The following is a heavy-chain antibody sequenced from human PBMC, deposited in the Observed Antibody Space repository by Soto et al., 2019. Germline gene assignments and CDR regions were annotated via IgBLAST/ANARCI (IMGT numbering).Heavy chain of an antibody. CDR2: INYSGNT. Sequence: TLSLTCTVSGGSISNGDGYWSWIRQPPGKGLEWIGYINYSGNTFYNASLKSRVTISVDTSKNQFSLRLSSVTAADTAVYYCARASWFGELSFDYWGQGTLVTVSS. D-gene: IGHD3-10*01. CDR1: GGSISNGDGY. V-gene: IGHV4-30-4*01. CDR3: ARASWFGELSFDY. J-gene: IGHJ4*02.